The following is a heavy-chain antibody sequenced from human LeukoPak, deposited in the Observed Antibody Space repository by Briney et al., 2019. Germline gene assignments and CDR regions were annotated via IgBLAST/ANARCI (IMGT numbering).Heavy chain of an antibody. CDR2: ISKEGSVT. Sequence: TGGSLRLSCAASGFTFSSYWMQWVRQAPGKGLVWVSRISKEGSVTTYADSVKGRFTISRDNARNTLYLQMNSLGAEDTAVYYCARDGTWPGPACAYWGQGTLVTVSS. D-gene: IGHD1-26*01. J-gene: IGHJ4*02. CDR1: GFTFSSYW. V-gene: IGHV3-74*03. CDR3: ARDGTWPGPACAY.